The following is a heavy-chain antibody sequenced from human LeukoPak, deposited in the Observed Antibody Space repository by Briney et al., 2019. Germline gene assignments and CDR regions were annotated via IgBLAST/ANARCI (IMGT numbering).Heavy chain of an antibody. D-gene: IGHD3-10*01. J-gene: IGHJ4*02. CDR2: INPSSGGT. V-gene: IGHV1-2*02. CDR3: AGGWFGEFYFDY. Sequence: GASVKVSCKASVYTFTGHYMHWVRQAPGQGLEWMGWINPSSGGTNYAQKFQGRVTMTRDTSISTAYMELSRLRSDVTAVYYCAGGWFGEFYFDYWGQGTLVTVSS. CDR1: VYTFTGHY.